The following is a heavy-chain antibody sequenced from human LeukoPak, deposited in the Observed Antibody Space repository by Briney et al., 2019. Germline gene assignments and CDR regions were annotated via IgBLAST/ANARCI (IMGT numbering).Heavy chain of an antibody. J-gene: IGHJ4*02. CDR3: ARRGVGSYYKY. CDR2: IYYSGRT. Sequence: SETLSLTCTVSAVSITNNNYYWAWIRQPPGKGLEWIASIYYSGRTYYSPSLKSRVTISADTSKNQFSLKLSSVTAADTAVYYCARRGVGSYYKYWGQGTLVTVSS. V-gene: IGHV4-39*01. D-gene: IGHD3-10*01. CDR1: AVSITNNNYY.